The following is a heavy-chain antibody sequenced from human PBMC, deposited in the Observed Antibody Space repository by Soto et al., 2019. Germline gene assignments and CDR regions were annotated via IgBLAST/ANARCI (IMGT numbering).Heavy chain of an antibody. V-gene: IGHV3-64*02. CDR1: GFTFSNYA. Sequence: GGSLRLSCAASGFTFSNYAMHWVRQAPGKGLEFVSAITSQGGTTYYADSVKDRFTISGDNSKNMLYLQLGSLRGDDMAVYYCARGRGTAPPTKYWYFDLWGRGALVTVSS. J-gene: IGHJ2*01. D-gene: IGHD3-16*01. CDR3: ARGRGTAPPTKYWYFDL. CDR2: ITSQGGTT.